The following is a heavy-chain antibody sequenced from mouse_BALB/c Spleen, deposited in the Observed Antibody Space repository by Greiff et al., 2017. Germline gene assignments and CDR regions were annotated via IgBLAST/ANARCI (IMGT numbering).Heavy chain of an antibody. CDR1: GFTFSSFG. CDR2: ISSGSSTI. V-gene: IGHV5-17*02. J-gene: IGHJ1*01. D-gene: IGHD1-1*01. CDR3: ARSHYGSSYGWYFDV. Sequence: EVKLMESGGGLVQPGGSRKLSCAASGFTFSSFGMHWVRQAPEKGLEWVAYISSGSSTIYYADTVKGRFTISRDNPKNTLFLQMTSLRSEDTAMYYFARSHYGSSYGWYFDVWGAGTTVTVSS.